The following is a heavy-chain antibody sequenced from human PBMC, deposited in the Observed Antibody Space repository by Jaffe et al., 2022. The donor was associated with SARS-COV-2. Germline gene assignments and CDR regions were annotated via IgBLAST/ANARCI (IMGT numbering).Heavy chain of an antibody. CDR1: GFTFSDHY. V-gene: IGHV3-72*01. CDR3: ARASGYCSSTSCQPYYYGMDV. Sequence: EVQLVESGGGLVQPGGSLRLSCAASGFTFSDHYMDWVRQAPGKGLEWVGRTRNKANSYTTEYAASVKGRFTISRDDSKNSLYLQMNSLKTEDTAVYYCARASGYCSSTSCQPYYYGMDVWGQGTTVTVSS. D-gene: IGHD2-2*01. J-gene: IGHJ6*02. CDR2: TRNKANSYTT.